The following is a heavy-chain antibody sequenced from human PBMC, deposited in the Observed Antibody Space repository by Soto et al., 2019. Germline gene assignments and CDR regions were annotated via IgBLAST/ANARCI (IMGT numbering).Heavy chain of an antibody. CDR1: GGSFSGYY. CDR2: INHSGST. CDR3: ARRDGSVDTAMGIVPYYMDV. V-gene: IGHV4-34*01. Sequence: SETLSLTCAVYGGSFSGYYWSWIRQPPGKGLEWIGEINHSGSTNYNPSLKSRVTISVDTSKNQFSLKLSSVTAADTAVYYCARRDGSVDTAMGIVPYYMDVWGKGTTVTVSS. J-gene: IGHJ6*03. D-gene: IGHD5-18*01.